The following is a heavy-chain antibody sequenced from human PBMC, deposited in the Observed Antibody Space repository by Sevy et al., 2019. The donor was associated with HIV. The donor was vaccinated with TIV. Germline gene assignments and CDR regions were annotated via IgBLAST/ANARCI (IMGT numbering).Heavy chain of an antibody. CDR3: ARDLIRNAFDI. V-gene: IGHV3-66*01. Sequence: GGSLRLSCAASGLTVSSSDMSWVRQAPGKGLECVSVIYSGGRTYYADPVKGRFTISRDNSKDTLYLQMNSLKADDTAVYYCARDLIRNAFDIWGQGTMVTVSS. J-gene: IGHJ3*02. CDR1: GLTVSSSD. D-gene: IGHD3-16*01. CDR2: IYSGGRT.